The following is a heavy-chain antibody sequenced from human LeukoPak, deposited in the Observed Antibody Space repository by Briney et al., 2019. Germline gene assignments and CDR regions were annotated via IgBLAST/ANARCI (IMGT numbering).Heavy chain of an antibody. CDR2: IIPIFGTA. V-gene: IGHV1-69*13. CDR1: GGTFSRYD. J-gene: IGHJ4*02. CDR3: ARGGGDYYGMRSYYHDY. D-gene: IGHD3-10*01. Sequence: SVKLSCTASGGTFSRYDISWVRQAPGQGLEWMGGIIPIFGTANYAQKFQGRVTITADESTSTAYMELSSVRYEDTAVYYCARGGGDYYGMRSYYHDYWGQGTLVTVSS.